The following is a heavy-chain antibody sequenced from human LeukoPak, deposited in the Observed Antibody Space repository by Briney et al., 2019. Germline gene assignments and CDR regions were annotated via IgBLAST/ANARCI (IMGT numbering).Heavy chain of an antibody. CDR3: AKEYPNGILRYFDRLSHYFDY. V-gene: IGHV3-30*18. D-gene: IGHD3-9*01. CDR2: ISYDGSNK. CDR1: GFTFSSYG. J-gene: IGHJ4*02. Sequence: SGGSLRLSCAASGFTFSSYGMHWVRQAPGKGLEWVAVISYDGSNKYYADSVKGRFTISRDNSKNTLYLQMNSLRAEDTAVYYCAKEYPNGILRYFDRLSHYFDYWGQGTLVTVSS.